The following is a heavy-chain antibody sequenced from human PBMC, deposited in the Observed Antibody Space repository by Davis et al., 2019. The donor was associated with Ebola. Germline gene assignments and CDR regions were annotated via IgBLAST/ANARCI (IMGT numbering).Heavy chain of an antibody. CDR2: IHPGDSDT. Sequence: GESLKISCKGSGYNFPNFWIGWVRQMPGKGLEWMEIIHPGDSDTRYSPSFQGQVMISADKSINTAYLQWSSLRASDTATYYCARQKSWGSSWYLAYWGQGTLVTVSS. CDR1: GYNFPNFW. D-gene: IGHD6-13*01. J-gene: IGHJ4*02. CDR3: ARQKSWGSSWYLAY. V-gene: IGHV5-51*01.